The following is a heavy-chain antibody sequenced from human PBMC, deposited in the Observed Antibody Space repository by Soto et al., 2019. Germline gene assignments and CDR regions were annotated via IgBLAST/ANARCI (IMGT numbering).Heavy chain of an antibody. CDR3: ARHILVNKDAFDV. CDR1: GGSISSGDYY. V-gene: IGHV4-30-4*01. Sequence: SETLSLTCTVSGGSISSGDYYWSWIRQPPGKGLEWIGYIYYSGSTYYNPSLKSRVTISVDTSKNQFSLKLSSVTAADTAVYYCARHILVNKDAFDVWGQGKLVTVSS. J-gene: IGHJ3*01. CDR2: IYYSGST. D-gene: IGHD2-15*01.